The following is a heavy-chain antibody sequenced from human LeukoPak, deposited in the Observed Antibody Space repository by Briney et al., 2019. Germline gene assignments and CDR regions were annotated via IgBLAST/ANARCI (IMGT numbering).Heavy chain of an antibody. D-gene: IGHD5-12*01. CDR3: AREISGYDDYYFDY. J-gene: IGHJ4*02. Sequence: PGGSLRLSCAASGFTFSSYAMHWVRQAPGKELEWVAVISYDGSNKYYADSVKGRFTISRDNSKNTLYLQMNSLRAEDTAVYYCAREISGYDDYYFDYWGQGTLVTVSS. V-gene: IGHV3-30*04. CDR1: GFTFSSYA. CDR2: ISYDGSNK.